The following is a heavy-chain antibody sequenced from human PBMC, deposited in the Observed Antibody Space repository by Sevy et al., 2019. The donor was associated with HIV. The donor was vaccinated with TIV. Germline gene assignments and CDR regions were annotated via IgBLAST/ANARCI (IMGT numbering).Heavy chain of an antibody. CDR3: ASTFYSSDGPLD. V-gene: IGHV3-53*01. J-gene: IGHJ4*02. CDR1: GFTVGSAY. Sequence: GESLKISCAASGFTVGSAYMSWVRQAPGKGLEWVSILYSGGSTYYADSVKGRFTISRDNSKNTLYLQMHSLRVEDTAVYYCASTFYSSDGPLDWGQGTLVTVSS. CDR2: LYSGGST. D-gene: IGHD6-19*01.